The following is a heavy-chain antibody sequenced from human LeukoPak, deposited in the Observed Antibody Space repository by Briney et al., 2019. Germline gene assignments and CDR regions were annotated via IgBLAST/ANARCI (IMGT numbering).Heavy chain of an antibody. J-gene: IGHJ4*02. CDR3: ARGTGSLDS. D-gene: IGHD3-10*01. Sequence: SQTLSLTCAISGDSVSSKSASWNWIRQSPSRGLEWLGGTYSRSKWFNDYAVSVKSRISINPDTSKNQFSLHLTSVTPDDTAVYYCARGTGSLDSGGQETRVPVSS. CDR1: GDSVSSKSAS. CDR2: TYSRSKWFN. V-gene: IGHV6-1*01.